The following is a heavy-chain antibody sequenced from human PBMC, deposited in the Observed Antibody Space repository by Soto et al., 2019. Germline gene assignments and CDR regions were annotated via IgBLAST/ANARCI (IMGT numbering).Heavy chain of an antibody. D-gene: IGHD3-22*01. J-gene: IGHJ3*02. CDR1: VGTLSSYA. V-gene: IGHV1-69*06. CDR3: ARYYDNTANAFDT. Sequence: SVKASCKASVGTLSSYAISCVRQAPGQGLEWMGGIIPIFGTANYAQKFQGRVTITADKSTSTAYMELSSLRSEDTAVYYCARYYDNTANAFDTWRQGTMVIVSS. CDR2: IIPIFGTA.